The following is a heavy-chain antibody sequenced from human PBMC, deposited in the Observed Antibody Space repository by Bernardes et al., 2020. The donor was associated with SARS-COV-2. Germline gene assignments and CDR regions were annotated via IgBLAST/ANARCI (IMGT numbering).Heavy chain of an antibody. CDR2: IYYSGST. D-gene: IGHD3-3*01. J-gene: IGHJ4*02. V-gene: IGHV4-31*03. CDR3: ARAIRNTIFGVVHQFDY. Sequence: SEPLSLTCTVSGGSISSGGYYWSWIRQHPGKGLEWIGYIYYSGSTYYNPSLKSRVTISVDTSKNQFSLKLSSVTAADTAVYYCARAIRNTIFGVVHQFDYWGQGTLVTVSS. CDR1: GGSISSGGYY.